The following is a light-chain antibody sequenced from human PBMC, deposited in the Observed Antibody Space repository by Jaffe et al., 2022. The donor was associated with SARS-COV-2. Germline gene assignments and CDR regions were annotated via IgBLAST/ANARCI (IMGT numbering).Light chain of an antibody. CDR2: EVT. J-gene: IGLJ3*02. Sequence: QSALTQPPSASGSPGQSVTISCTGTSSDVGGHNFVSWYQQRPGKAPKLMIYEVTKRPSGVPDRFSGSKSGNTASLTVSGLQAEDEGDYHCSSFAGSDIWVFGGGTKLTVL. V-gene: IGLV2-8*01. CDR1: SSDVGGHNF. CDR3: SSFAGSDIWV.